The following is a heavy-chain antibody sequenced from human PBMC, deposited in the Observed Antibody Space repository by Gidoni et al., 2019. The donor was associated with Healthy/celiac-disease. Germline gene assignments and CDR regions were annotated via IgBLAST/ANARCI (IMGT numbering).Heavy chain of an antibody. D-gene: IGHD3-22*01. CDR2: ISSSSSTI. CDR3: ARAPYYYDSSGLDY. J-gene: IGHJ4*02. V-gene: IGHV3-48*02. CDR1: GVTFSSYS. Sequence: EVQLVESGGGLVQAGGYVRLACGASGVTFSSYSMNWVRQAPGKGLEWVSYISSSSSTIYYADSVKGRFTISRDNAKNSLYLQMNSLRDGDTAVYYCARAPYYYDSSGLDYWGQGTLVTVSS.